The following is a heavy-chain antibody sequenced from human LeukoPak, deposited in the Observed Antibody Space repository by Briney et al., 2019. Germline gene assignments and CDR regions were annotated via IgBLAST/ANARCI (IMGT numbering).Heavy chain of an antibody. J-gene: IGHJ3*02. CDR3: AKARFMYSSGWFETEDAFDI. CDR1: GFTFSSYA. D-gene: IGHD6-19*01. V-gene: IGHV3-23*01. CDR2: ISGSGGST. Sequence: GGSLRLSCAVSGFTFSSYAMSWVRQAPGKGLEWVSAISGSGGSTYYADSVKGRFTISRDNSKNTLYLQMNSLRAEDTAVYYCAKARFMYSSGWFETEDAFDIWGQGTMVTVSS.